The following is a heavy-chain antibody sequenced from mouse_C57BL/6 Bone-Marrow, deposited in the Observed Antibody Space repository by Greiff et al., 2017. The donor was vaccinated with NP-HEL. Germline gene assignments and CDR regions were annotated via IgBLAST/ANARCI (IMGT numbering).Heavy chain of an antibody. CDR2: ISSGGSYT. V-gene: IGHV5-6*01. D-gene: IGHD1-1*01. CDR1: GFTFSSYG. Sequence: EVQLVESGGDLVKPGGSLKLSCAASGFTFSSYGMSWVRQTPDKRLEWVATISSGGSYTYYPDSVKGRFTISRDNAKNTLYLQMSSLKSEDTAMYYCARLNYGSSCPWFAYWGQGTLVTVSA. CDR3: ARLNYGSSCPWFAY. J-gene: IGHJ3*01.